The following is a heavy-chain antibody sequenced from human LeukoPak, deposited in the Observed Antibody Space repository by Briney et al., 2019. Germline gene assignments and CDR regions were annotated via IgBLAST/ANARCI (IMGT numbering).Heavy chain of an antibody. CDR1: GYSFTSYW. Sequence: GESLQISCKGSGYSFTSYWIGWVRQMPGKGLEWMGIIYPGDSDTRYSPSFQGQVTISADKSISTAYLQWSSLKASDTAMYYCAKSVYYSDSSGYRPYYFDYWGQGTLVTVSS. D-gene: IGHD3-22*01. J-gene: IGHJ4*02. V-gene: IGHV5-51*01. CDR2: IYPGDSDT. CDR3: AKSVYYSDSSGYRPYYFDY.